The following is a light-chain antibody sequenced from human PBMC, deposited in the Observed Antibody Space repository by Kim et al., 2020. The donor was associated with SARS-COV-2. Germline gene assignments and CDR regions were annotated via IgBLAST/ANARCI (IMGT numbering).Light chain of an antibody. CDR2: GAS. CDR1: RSVYMGN. CDR3: QQYGAAPIT. V-gene: IGKV3-20*01. J-gene: IGKJ5*01. Sequence: DIVLTQSPGTLSLSPGERATLSCRASRSVYMGNLAWYQQKPDQAPRLLIYGASNRATGIPDRISGSGSGTDFTLTISRLEPGDFAVYYCQQYGAAPITFDQGTRLEIK.